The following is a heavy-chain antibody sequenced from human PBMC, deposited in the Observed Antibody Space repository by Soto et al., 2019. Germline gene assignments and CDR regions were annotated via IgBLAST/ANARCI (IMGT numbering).Heavy chain of an antibody. Sequence: QVQLQESGPGLVKPSQTLSLTCTVSGGSISSGNYYWSWIRQHPGKGLEWIGFIYYSGTTYYNPSLKSRITISVDTSKNQFSLKLSSVTAADTAVYYCARDPYSDNWGYFDYWGPGTLVTVSS. CDR2: IYYSGTT. CDR1: GGSISSGNYY. V-gene: IGHV4-31*03. J-gene: IGHJ4*02. CDR3: ARDPYSDNWGYFDY. D-gene: IGHD7-27*01.